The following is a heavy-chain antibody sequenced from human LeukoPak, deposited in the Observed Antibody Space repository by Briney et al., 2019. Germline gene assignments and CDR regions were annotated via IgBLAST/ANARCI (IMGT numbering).Heavy chain of an antibody. J-gene: IGHJ4*02. CDR3: ATLGPPAKPWDSSGYILDY. Sequence: ASVKVSCKVSGYTLTELSMHWVRQAPGKGLEWMGGFDPEDGETIYAQKFQGRVTMTEDTSTDTAYMELSSLRSEDTAVYYSATLGPPAKPWDSSGYILDYWGQGTLVTVSS. V-gene: IGHV1-24*01. CDR1: GYTLTELS. CDR2: FDPEDGET. D-gene: IGHD3-22*01.